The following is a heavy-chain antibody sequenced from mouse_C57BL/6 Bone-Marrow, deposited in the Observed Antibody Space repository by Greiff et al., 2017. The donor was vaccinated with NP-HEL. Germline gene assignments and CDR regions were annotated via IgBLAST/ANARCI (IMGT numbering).Heavy chain of an antibody. CDR2: IDPSDSYT. CDR1: GYTFTSYW. CDR3: ARPLYSNYDAMDY. J-gene: IGHJ4*01. V-gene: IGHV1-69*01. Sequence: QVQLQQPGAELVMPGASVKLSCKASGYTFTSYWMHWVKQRPGQGLEWIGEIDPSDSYTNYNQKFKGKSTLTVDKSSSTAYMQLSSLTSEDSAVYYCARPLYSNYDAMDYWGQGTSVTVSS. D-gene: IGHD2-5*01.